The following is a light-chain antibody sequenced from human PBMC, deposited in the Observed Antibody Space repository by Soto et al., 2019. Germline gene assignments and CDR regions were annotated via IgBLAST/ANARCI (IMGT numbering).Light chain of an antibody. CDR1: SSDIGGYDY. CDR2: DVS. J-gene: IGLJ2*01. CDR3: TSYSSSSTHVV. Sequence: QSALTQPASVSGSPGQSITLSCTGTSSDIGGYDYVSWYQRHPGKAPKLIIYDVSNRSSGVSNRFSGSKSGNTASLTISGLQAEDEADYYCTSYSSSSTHVVFGGGTKLTVL. V-gene: IGLV2-14*01.